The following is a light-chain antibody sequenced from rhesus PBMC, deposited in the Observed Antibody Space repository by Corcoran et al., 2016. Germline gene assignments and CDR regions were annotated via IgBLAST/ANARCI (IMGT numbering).Light chain of an antibody. Sequence: DIQMTQSPSSLSASVGDTVTITCRASQGISNNLAWYQQKPGKVPKLLIYYASTLQSGVPSRFSGSGSVTDFTLTISSLQPEDFATCCCQHGYGTPLTFGGGTKVEIK. CDR1: QGISNN. CDR2: YAS. CDR3: QHGYGTPLT. V-gene: IGKV1S15*01. J-gene: IGKJ4*01.